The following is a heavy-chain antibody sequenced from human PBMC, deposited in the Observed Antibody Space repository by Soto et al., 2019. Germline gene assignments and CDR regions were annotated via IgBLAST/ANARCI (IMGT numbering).Heavy chain of an antibody. CDR2: ITPVLGIA. V-gene: IGHV1-69*02. J-gene: IGHJ6*02. D-gene: IGHD6-19*01. CDR3: ARGGAVAGDPNLQRYYYGMDV. Sequence: QVQLVQSGAEVKKPGSSVKVSCEASGRTFSSYSIIWVRQAPGQGLEWMGRITPVLGIANYAQKFQGRVTITADKSTSPAYMDLSSLKFEDTAVYYCARGGAVAGDPNLQRYYYGMDVWGQGTTVTVSS. CDR1: GRTFSSYS.